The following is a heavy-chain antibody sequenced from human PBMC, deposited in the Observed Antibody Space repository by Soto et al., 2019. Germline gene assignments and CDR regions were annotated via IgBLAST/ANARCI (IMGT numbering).Heavy chain of an antibody. D-gene: IGHD3-10*01. CDR2: IYYSGST. CDR3: ARDSVSFDY. Sequence: ASETLSLTCTVSGGSISSYYWSWIRQPPGKGLEWIGYIYYSGSTNYNPSLRSRVTISVDTSKNQFSLKLSSVTAADTAVYYCARDSVSFDYWGQGTLVTVSS. V-gene: IGHV4-59*01. J-gene: IGHJ4*02. CDR1: GGSISSYY.